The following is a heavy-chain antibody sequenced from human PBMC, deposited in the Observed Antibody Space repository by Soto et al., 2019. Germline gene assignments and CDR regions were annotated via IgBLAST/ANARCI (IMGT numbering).Heavy chain of an antibody. D-gene: IGHD5-12*01. CDR2: IDSDGSPT. V-gene: IGHV3-74*01. Sequence: EVQLVESGGGLVQPGGSLRLSCTASGFTFSSYWMHWVRQAPGKGLVWVSRIDSDGSPTNYADFVKGRSTISRDNAKNTLYLQMNSLRVEDTAVYYCARGASGYGNFDYWGQGTLVTVSS. CDR3: ARGASGYGNFDY. J-gene: IGHJ4*02. CDR1: GFTFSSYW.